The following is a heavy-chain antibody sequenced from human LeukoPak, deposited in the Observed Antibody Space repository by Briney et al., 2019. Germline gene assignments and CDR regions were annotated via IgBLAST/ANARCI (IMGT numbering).Heavy chain of an antibody. Sequence: SETLSLTCTVSGYSISSGYYWGWIRQPPGKGLEWIGSIYHSGSTYYNPSLKRRVTITVDTSKNQFFLNLSYVTAADTAVYYCARDTYYYDSSGYYDSDDAFDIWGQGTMVTVSS. CDR1: GYSISSGYY. CDR2: IYHSGST. V-gene: IGHV4-38-2*02. CDR3: ARDTYYYDSSGYYDSDDAFDI. D-gene: IGHD3-22*01. J-gene: IGHJ3*02.